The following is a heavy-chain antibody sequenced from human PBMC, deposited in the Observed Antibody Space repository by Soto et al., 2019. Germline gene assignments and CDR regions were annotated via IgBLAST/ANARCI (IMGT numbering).Heavy chain of an antibody. D-gene: IGHD3-3*02. CDR3: ARHSLALRKNNWFDP. V-gene: IGHV4-39*01. J-gene: IGHJ5*02. CDR1: GDSIISSDFY. CDR2: IFYLGSS. Sequence: SQTLSLTCTVSGDSIISSDFYWGWVRQPPGKGLEWIGSIFYLGSSYYNPSLKSRVTMSVDTSKNQFSLRLRSVTAADTALYFCARHSLALRKNNWFDPWGQGIMVTVYS.